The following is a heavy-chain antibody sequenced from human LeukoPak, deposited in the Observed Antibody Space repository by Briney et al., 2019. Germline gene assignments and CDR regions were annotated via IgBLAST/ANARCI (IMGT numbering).Heavy chain of an antibody. Sequence: GGSLRLSCAASAFIFSTYWMSWVRQAPGKGLEWVANIKQDGTEIHYVDSVKGRFTISRDNAKNTLYLQMNSLRAEDTAVYYCARDIWFGEAINDYWGQGTLVTVSS. CDR2: IKQDGTEI. CDR1: AFIFSTYW. J-gene: IGHJ4*02. V-gene: IGHV3-7*01. D-gene: IGHD3-10*01. CDR3: ARDIWFGEAINDY.